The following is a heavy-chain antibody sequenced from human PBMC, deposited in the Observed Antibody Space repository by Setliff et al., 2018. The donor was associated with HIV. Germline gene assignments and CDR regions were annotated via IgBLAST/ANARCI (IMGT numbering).Heavy chain of an antibody. Sequence: ASVKVSCKASGYTFTSYGISWVRQAPGQGLEWMGWISAYNGNTNYAQKLQGRVTMTTDTSTSTAYMELRSLRSDDTAVCYCARDVPLYYYDSSGYFDYWGQGTLVTVSS. V-gene: IGHV1-18*01. CDR3: ARDVPLYYYDSSGYFDY. D-gene: IGHD3-22*01. CDR1: GYTFTSYG. CDR2: ISAYNGNT. J-gene: IGHJ4*02.